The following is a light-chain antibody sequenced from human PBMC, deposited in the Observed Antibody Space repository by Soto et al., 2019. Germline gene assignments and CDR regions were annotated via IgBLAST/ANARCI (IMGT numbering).Light chain of an antibody. J-gene: IGKJ5*01. V-gene: IGKV3-20*01. CDR3: QQYGTSPIT. Sequence: EIVLTQSPGTLSFSPGERATVSCRAGQSVSSSYLAWYQQKPGQAPWLLIYAASRRSTGISGRFSGSGSGTDFTLTIDRLEPEDFAVYYCQQYGTSPITFGQGTRLEIK. CDR2: AAS. CDR1: QSVSSSY.